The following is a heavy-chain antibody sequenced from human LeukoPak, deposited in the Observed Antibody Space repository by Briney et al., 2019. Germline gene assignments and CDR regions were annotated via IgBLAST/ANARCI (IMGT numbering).Heavy chain of an antibody. CDR2: TYYRSQWYN. V-gene: IGHV6-1*01. D-gene: IGHD6-25*01. Sequence: SQTPSLTCAISGDSVSSNSADWNWIRQSPSRGLEWLGRTYYRSQWYNDYAVSVKSRITIDPDASKNQFSLLLNSVTPEDTAVYYCARSYSIGSDWFDPWGQGTLVTVSS. J-gene: IGHJ5*02. CDR1: GDSVSSNSAD. CDR3: ARSYSIGSDWFDP.